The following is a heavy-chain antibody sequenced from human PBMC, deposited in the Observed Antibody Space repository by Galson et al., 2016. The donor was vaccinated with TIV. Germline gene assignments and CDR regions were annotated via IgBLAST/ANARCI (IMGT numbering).Heavy chain of an antibody. Sequence: CAISGDSVSSDSAAWNWVRQSPSRGLEWLGRTYYRSRWYYDYKVSVKSRITINPDTSKNQFSLQLNSVTPEDTAVYYCPSAAGKKGASCYATCETFDIWGQGTMVTVSS. CDR3: PSAAGKKGASCYATCETFDI. J-gene: IGHJ3*02. D-gene: IGHD2-2*01. CDR1: GDSVSSDSAA. CDR2: TYYRSRWYY. V-gene: IGHV6-1*01.